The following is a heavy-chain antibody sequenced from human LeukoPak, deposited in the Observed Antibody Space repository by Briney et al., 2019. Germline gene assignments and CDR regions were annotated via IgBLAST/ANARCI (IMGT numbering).Heavy chain of an antibody. CDR3: ARDPLSGSYADYYYGMDV. CDR2: INPNSGGT. CDR1: GYTFTGYY. D-gene: IGHD1-26*01. V-gene: IGHV1-2*02. J-gene: IGHJ6*02. Sequence: ASVKVSCKASGYTFTGYYMHWVRQAPGQGLEWMGWINPNSGGTNYAQKFQGRVTMTRDTSISTAYMELSRLRSDDTAVYYCARDPLSGSYADYYYGMDVWGQGTTVIVSS.